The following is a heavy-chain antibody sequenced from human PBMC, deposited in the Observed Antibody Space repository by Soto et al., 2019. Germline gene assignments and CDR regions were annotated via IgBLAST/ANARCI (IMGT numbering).Heavy chain of an antibody. D-gene: IGHD3-22*01. CDR3: ARDGIDSSFDY. CDR2: ISSSGSTI. J-gene: IGHJ4*02. V-gene: IGHV3-48*03. Sequence: GGSLRLSCAASGFTFSSYEMNWVRQAPGKGLEWVSYISSSGSTIYYADSVKGRFTISRDNSKNTLYLQMNSLRAEDTAVYYCARDGIDSSFDYWGQGTLVTVSS. CDR1: GFTFSSYE.